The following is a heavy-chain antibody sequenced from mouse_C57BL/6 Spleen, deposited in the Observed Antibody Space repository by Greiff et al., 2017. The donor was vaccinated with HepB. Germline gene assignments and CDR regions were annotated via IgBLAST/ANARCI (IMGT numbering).Heavy chain of an antibody. CDR2: IYPGDGDT. J-gene: IGHJ3*01. CDR3: ARGYYGSSPWFAY. CDR1: GYAFSSSW. D-gene: IGHD1-1*01. Sequence: VQLQQSGPELVKPGASVKISCKASGYAFSSSWMNWVKQRPGKGLEWIGRIYPGDGDTNYNGKFKGKATLTADKSSSTADMQLSSLASEDSAVYFCARGYYGSSPWFAYWGQGTLVTVSA. V-gene: IGHV1-82*01.